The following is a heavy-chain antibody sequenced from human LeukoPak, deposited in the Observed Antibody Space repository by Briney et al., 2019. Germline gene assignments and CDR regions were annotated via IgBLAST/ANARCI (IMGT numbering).Heavy chain of an antibody. V-gene: IGHV4-39*07. D-gene: IGHD5-18*01. CDR2: INHSGST. J-gene: IGHJ5*02. CDR1: GGSISSSTYY. CDR3: ARKRYSYVKGYWFDP. Sequence: PSETLSLTCTVSGGSISSSTYYWGWIRQPPGKGLEWIGEINHSGSTNCNPSLKSRVTISVDTSKNQFSLKLSSVTAADTAVYYCARKRYSYVKGYWFDPWGQGTLVTVSS.